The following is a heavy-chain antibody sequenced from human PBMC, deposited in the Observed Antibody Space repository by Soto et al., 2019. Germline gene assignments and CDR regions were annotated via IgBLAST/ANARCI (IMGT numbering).Heavy chain of an antibody. J-gene: IGHJ4*02. Sequence: QVQLQESGPGLVKPSGTLSLTCVVSGGSIRSDKWWSWVRQPPGKGLEWMAEIHHSGDTNYNPSLKTRVTISVDKSKNQISLRLGSVTAADTAVYYCARSTMGNVDHWGQGTLVTVSS. V-gene: IGHV4-4*02. CDR1: GGSIRSDKW. D-gene: IGHD2-8*01. CDR2: IHHSGDT. CDR3: ARSTMGNVDH.